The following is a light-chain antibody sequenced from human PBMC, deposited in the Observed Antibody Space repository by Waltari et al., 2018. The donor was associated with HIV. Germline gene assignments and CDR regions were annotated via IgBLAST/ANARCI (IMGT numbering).Light chain of an antibody. CDR1: KIGSKS. CDR2: DDS. CDR3: QVWDSSSDHVV. Sequence: SYVLTQPPSVSVAPGQTARITCGGNKIGSKSVHWYQQKTGQAPVLVAYDDSDRPSGIPERFSGSNSGNTATLTISRVEAGDEADYYCQVWDSSSDHVVFGGGTKLTVL. V-gene: IGLV3-21*02. J-gene: IGLJ2*01.